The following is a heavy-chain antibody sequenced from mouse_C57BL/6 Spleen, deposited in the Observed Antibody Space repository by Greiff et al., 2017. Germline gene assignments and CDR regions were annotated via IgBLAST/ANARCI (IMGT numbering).Heavy chain of an antibody. Sequence: QVHVKQPGAELVKPGASVKLSCKASGYTFTSYWMQWVKQRPGQGLEWIGEIDPSDSYTNYNQKFKGKATLTVDTSSSTAYMQLSSLTSEDSAVYYCARWITTVVARYFDVWGTGTTVTVSS. CDR1: GYTFTSYW. J-gene: IGHJ1*03. D-gene: IGHD1-1*01. CDR2: IDPSDSYT. V-gene: IGHV1-50*01. CDR3: ARWITTVVARYFDV.